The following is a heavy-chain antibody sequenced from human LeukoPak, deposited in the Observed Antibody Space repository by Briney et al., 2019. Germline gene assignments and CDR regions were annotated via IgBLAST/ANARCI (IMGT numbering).Heavy chain of an antibody. J-gene: IGHJ6*02. D-gene: IGHD3-22*01. CDR1: GFTFSGSA. V-gene: IGHV3-73*01. CDR2: IRSKANSYAT. CDR3: TGSGYYPPSYKYYYYYYGMDV. Sequence: GGSLRLSCAASGFTFSGSAMPWVRQASGKGLEWVGRIRSKANSYATAYAASVKGRFTISRDDSKNTAYLQMNSLKTEDTAVYYCTGSGYYPPSYKYYYYYYGMDVWGQGTTVTVSS.